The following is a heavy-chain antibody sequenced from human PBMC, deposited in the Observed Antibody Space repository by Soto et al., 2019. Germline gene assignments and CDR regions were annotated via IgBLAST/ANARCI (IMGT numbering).Heavy chain of an antibody. Sequence: QVQLVQSGAEVKKPGASVKVSCKASGYTFTSYGISWVRQAPGQGLEWMGWISAYNGNTNYAQKLQGRVTMTTDTSTITGYMELRSLRSDDTAVYYCARDVTMIVVVTNDAFDIWGQGTMVTVSS. CDR2: ISAYNGNT. CDR1: GYTFTSYG. V-gene: IGHV1-18*01. CDR3: ARDVTMIVVVTNDAFDI. J-gene: IGHJ3*02. D-gene: IGHD3-22*01.